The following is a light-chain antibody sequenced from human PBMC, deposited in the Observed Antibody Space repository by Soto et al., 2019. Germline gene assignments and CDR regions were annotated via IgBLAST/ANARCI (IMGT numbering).Light chain of an antibody. CDR3: SSYTTYSTLV. Sequence: QSALTQPASVSGSPGQSITISCTGTNNDVGAYNYVSWYQQHPGKAPKLMIYDVSYRPSGISNRFSGYKSGNTASLTISGLQAEDEAHYYCSSYTTYSTLVFGGGTKLTVL. CDR2: DVS. V-gene: IGLV2-14*03. J-gene: IGLJ2*01. CDR1: NNDVGAYNY.